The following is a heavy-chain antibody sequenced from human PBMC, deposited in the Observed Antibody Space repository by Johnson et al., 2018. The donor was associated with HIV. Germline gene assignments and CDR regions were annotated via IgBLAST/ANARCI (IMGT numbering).Heavy chain of an antibody. J-gene: IGHJ3*02. CDR1: GFSFSDYY. Sequence: QVQLVESGGGLVQPGGSLRLSCAASGFSFSDYYMSWIRQAPGKGLESVSYISSSGSTIYYADSVKARFTISRDNAKKSLYLQMNSLRVEDTAVYYCARDSTPWGGDYVDYAFDIWGQGTMVTVSS. CDR2: ISSSGSTI. D-gene: IGHD4-17*01. CDR3: ARDSTPWGGDYVDYAFDI. V-gene: IGHV3-11*04.